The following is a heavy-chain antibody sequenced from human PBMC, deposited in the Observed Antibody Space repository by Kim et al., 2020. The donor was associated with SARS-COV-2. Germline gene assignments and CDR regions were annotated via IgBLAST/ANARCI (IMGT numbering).Heavy chain of an antibody. CDR3: AREYGDYVWGSYRYNYIDY. J-gene: IGHJ4*02. V-gene: IGHV4-59*01. CDR1: GGSISSYY. Sequence: SETLSLTCTVSGGSISSYYWSWIRQPPGKGLEWIGYIYYSGSTNYNPSLKSRVTISVDTSKNQFSLKLSSVTAADTAVYYCAREYGDYVWGSYRYNYIDYWGQRTLVTVSS. CDR2: IYYSGST. D-gene: IGHD3-16*02.